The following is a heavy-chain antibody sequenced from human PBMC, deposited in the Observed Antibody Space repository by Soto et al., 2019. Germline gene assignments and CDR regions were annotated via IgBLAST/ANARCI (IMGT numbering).Heavy chain of an antibody. CDR3: ARDDRFYGDPELGYYYYGMDV. CDR1: GFTFSSYA. J-gene: IGHJ6*02. CDR2: ISYDGSNK. Sequence: PGGSLRLSCAASGFTFSSYAMHWVRQAPGKGLEWVAVISYDGSNKYYADSVKGRFTISRDNSKNTLYLQMNSLRAEDTAVYYCARDDRFYGDPELGYYYYGMDVWGQGTTVTVSS. D-gene: IGHD4-17*01. V-gene: IGHV3-30-3*01.